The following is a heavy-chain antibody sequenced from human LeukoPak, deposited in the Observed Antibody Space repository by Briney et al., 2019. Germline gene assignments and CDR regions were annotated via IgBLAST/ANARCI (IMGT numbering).Heavy chain of an antibody. J-gene: IGHJ4*02. Sequence: GGSLRLSCVASGFSFSNCWMGWVRQAPGKGLEWVANIKQDGSEKYYVDSAKGRFTISRDNAKNSLYLQMNSLSAEDTAVYYCAGVRDASGSYYPYWGQGTLVTVSS. CDR1: GFSFSNCW. CDR2: IKQDGSEK. D-gene: IGHD3-10*01. CDR3: AGVRDASGSYYPY. V-gene: IGHV3-7*04.